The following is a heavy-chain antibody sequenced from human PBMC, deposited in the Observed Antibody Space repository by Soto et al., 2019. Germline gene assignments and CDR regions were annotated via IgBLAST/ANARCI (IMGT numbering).Heavy chain of an antibody. CDR3: ARGAITMIVVVPDFDY. V-gene: IGHV1-2*04. Sequence: GASVKVSCKASGYTFTGYYMHWVRQAPGQGLEWMGWINPNSGGTNYAQKFQGWVTMTRDTSISTAYMELSRLRSDDTAVYYCARGAITMIVVVPDFDYWGQGTLVTVPQ. J-gene: IGHJ4*02. D-gene: IGHD3-22*01. CDR2: INPNSGGT. CDR1: GYTFTGYY.